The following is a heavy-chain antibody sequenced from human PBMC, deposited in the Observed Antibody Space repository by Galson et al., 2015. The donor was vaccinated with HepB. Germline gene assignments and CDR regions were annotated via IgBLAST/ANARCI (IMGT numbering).Heavy chain of an antibody. CDR1: GGSISSGGYY. J-gene: IGHJ2*01. CDR2: IYYSGST. Sequence: TLSLTCTVSGGSISSGGYYWSWIRQHPGKGLEWIGYIYYSGSTYYNPSLKSRVTISVDTSKNQFSLKLSSVTAADTAVYYCARVAAYSSGPNYEGWYFDLWGRGTLVTVSS. D-gene: IGHD3-22*01. V-gene: IGHV4-31*03. CDR3: ARVAAYSSGPNYEGWYFDL.